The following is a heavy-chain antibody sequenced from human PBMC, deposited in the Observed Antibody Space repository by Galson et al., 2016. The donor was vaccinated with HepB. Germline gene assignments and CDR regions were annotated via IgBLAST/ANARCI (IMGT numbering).Heavy chain of an antibody. CDR1: GDSVSSNSAA. D-gene: IGHD1-1*01. Sequence: SGDSVSSNSAAWNWIRQSPSRGLEWLGSTYYRSKWYNDYAVSVKSRITINPGTSKNQFSLQLNSVTPEDTAVYFCARGTTAYFGYWGQGTLVIVSS. V-gene: IGHV6-1*01. CDR2: TYYRSKWYN. J-gene: IGHJ4*02. CDR3: ARGTTAYFGY.